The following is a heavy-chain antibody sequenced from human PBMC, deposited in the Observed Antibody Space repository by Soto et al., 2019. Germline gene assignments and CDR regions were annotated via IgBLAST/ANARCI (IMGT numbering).Heavy chain of an antibody. V-gene: IGHV4-34*01. Sequence: SETLSLTCAVYGGCFSGYYWSWMRQPPGKGLEWIGEMNHSGSSNYNPSRKRRGTISVDTSKNQFSLKLSSVTAADTAVYYCASSRYFDFWCGYSPSEWFAYWGQVTLVTVSS. D-gene: IGHD3-3*01. J-gene: IGHJ4*02. CDR1: GGCFSGYY. CDR3: ASSRYFDFWCGYSPSEWFAY. CDR2: MNHSGSS.